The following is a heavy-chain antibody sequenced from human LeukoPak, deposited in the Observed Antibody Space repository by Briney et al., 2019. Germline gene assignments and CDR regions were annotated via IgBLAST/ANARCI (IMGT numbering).Heavy chain of an antibody. CDR1: GFTFSNYA. V-gene: IGHV3-23*01. CDR3: AKDGGGWLRSSFDY. D-gene: IGHD5-12*01. J-gene: IGHJ4*02. Sequence: GGSLRLSCAASGFTFSNYAMSWVRQAPGKGLEWVSAISGSGGTTYYADSVKGRVTISRDNSKNTLYLQMNSLRAEDTAVYYCAKDGGGWLRSSFDYWGQGTLVTVSS. CDR2: ISGSGGTT.